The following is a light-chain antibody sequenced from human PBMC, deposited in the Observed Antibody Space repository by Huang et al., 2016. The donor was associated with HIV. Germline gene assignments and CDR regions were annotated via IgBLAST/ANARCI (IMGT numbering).Light chain of an antibody. CDR1: QDISTY. CDR3: QQYDNLPWT. J-gene: IGKJ1*01. V-gene: IGKV1-33*01. CDR2: AAS. Sequence: DIQMTQSPSSLSASVGDRVTITCQASQDISTYLNRYQQKPGNAPKVLIYAASNLETGVPSRFSGSGSGTDFTFTISSLQPGDIATYYCQQYDNLPWTFGQGTKVEIK.